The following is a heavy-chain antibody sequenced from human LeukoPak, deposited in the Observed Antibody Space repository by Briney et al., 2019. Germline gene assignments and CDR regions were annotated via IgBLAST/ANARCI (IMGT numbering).Heavy chain of an antibody. CDR3: ARDGTRFGSYFDY. Sequence: SENLSLTCAVYGGSFSGYYWSWIRQPPGKGLEWIGEINHSGSTNYNPSLKSRVTISVDTSKNQFSLKLSSVTAADTAVYYCARDGTRFGSYFDYRGQGTLVTVSS. V-gene: IGHV4-34*01. CDR1: GGSFSGYY. CDR2: INHSGST. J-gene: IGHJ4*02. D-gene: IGHD1-26*01.